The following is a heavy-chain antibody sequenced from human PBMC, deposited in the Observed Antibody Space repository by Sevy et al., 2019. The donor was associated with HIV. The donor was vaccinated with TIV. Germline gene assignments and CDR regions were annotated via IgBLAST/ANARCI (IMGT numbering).Heavy chain of an antibody. CDR1: GFTFSSYS. V-gene: IGHV3-21*01. J-gene: IGHJ6*02. Sequence: GGSLRLSCAASGFTFSSYSMNWVRQAPGKGLEWVSSISSSSSYIYCADSVKGRFTISRDNAKNSLYLQMNSLRAEDTAVYYCAREPGGNIVVVVAAAGAGMDVWGQGTTVTVSS. D-gene: IGHD2-15*01. CDR3: AREPGGNIVVVVAAAGAGMDV. CDR2: ISSSSSYI.